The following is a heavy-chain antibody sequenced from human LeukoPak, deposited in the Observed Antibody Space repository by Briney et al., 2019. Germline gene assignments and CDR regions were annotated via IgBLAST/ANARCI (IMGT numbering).Heavy chain of an antibody. CDR1: GFTFSSYG. Sequence: GGSLRLSCAASGFTFSSYGMHWVRQAPGKGLEWVAFIRYDGSNKYYADSVKGRFTISRDNSKNTLYLQMNSLRAEDTAVYYCAREGYYYDSSGEVDAFDIWGQGTMVTVSS. J-gene: IGHJ3*02. V-gene: IGHV3-30*02. CDR2: IRYDGSNK. D-gene: IGHD3-22*01. CDR3: AREGYYYDSSGEVDAFDI.